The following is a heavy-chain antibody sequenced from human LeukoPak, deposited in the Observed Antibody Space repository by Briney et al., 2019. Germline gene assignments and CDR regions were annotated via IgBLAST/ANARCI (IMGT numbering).Heavy chain of an antibody. CDR3: ARVVYCSSTSCYNWFDP. J-gene: IGHJ5*02. CDR1: VGTFSSYA. V-gene: IGHV1-69*06. Sequence: SVKLSCKASVGTFSSYAISWVRQAPGQGLEWMGRIIPIFGTANYAQKFQGRVTITADKSTSTAYMELSRLRSEDTAVYYCARVVYCSSTSCYNWFDPWGQGTLVTVSS. D-gene: IGHD2-2*01. CDR2: IIPIFGTA.